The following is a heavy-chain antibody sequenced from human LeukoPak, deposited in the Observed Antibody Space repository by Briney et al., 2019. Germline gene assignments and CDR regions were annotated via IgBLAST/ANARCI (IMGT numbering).Heavy chain of an antibody. D-gene: IGHD4-17*01. CDR1: GFTFSSYW. Sequence: SGGSLRLSCAASGFTFSSYWVSWVRQAPGKGLEWVANTKQDGSDKYYVDSVKGRFTISRDNAKNSLYLQMNSLRAEDTAVYYCARERYGDLDYWGQGALVTVSS. CDR2: TKQDGSDK. CDR3: ARERYGDLDY. V-gene: IGHV3-7*01. J-gene: IGHJ4*02.